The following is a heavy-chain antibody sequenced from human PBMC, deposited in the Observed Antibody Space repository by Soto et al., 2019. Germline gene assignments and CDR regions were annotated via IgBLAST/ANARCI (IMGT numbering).Heavy chain of an antibody. J-gene: IGHJ5*02. Sequence: QVQLVESGGGVVQPGRSLRLSCAASGFSFSNSGMHWVRQAPGKGLEWVAVISFDGTNKYYADSVQGRLTISRDNSTNSLYLQMNSLRAEDTAVYYCARDESPHGNPSWFDPWGQGTLVTVSS. CDR2: ISFDGTNK. CDR3: ARDESPHGNPSWFDP. V-gene: IGHV3-30*03. CDR1: GFSFSNSG. D-gene: IGHD1-1*01.